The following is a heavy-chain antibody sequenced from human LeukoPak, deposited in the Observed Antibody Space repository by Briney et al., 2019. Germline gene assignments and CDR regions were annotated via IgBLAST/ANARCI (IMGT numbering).Heavy chain of an antibody. D-gene: IGHD3-22*01. CDR1: GFTFSSYS. Sequence: GGSLRLSCAASGFTFSSYSMNWVRQAPGKGLEWVSYSSSSSSTIYYADSVKGRFTISRDNAKNSLYLQMNSLRDEDTAVYYCARDENYYDSSGYYPPGFDYWGQGTLVTVSS. V-gene: IGHV3-48*02. CDR3: ARDENYYDSSGYYPPGFDY. J-gene: IGHJ4*02. CDR2: SSSSSSTI.